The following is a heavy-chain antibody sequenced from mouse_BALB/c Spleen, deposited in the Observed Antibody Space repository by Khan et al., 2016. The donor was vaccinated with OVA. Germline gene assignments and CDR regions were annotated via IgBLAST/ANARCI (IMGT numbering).Heavy chain of an antibody. CDR1: GYTFSNYW. V-gene: IGHV1-7*01. CDR2: INPSSGYT. CDR3: TRDRIDY. Sequence: QVQLKESGAELAKPGASVKMSCKASGYTFSNYWIHWVKQRPGQGLEWIGYINPSSGYTYYNKMFNDKATLTTDKSSSTAYMQLSSLTSEDSAVYYCTRDRIDYWGQGTTLTVSA. J-gene: IGHJ2*01.